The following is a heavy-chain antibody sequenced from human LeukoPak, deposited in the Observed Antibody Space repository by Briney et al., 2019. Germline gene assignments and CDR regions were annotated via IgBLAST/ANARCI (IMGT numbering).Heavy chain of an antibody. CDR2: IYHSGST. V-gene: IGHV4-30-2*01. J-gene: IGHJ4*02. D-gene: IGHD3-10*01. CDR3: ARDLGFGESIDY. Sequence: PSQTLSLTCTVSGGSISSGGYYWSWIRRPPGKGLEWIGYIYHSGSTYYNPSVKSRVTISVDRSKNQFSLKLSSVTAADTAVYYCARDLGFGESIDYWGQGTLVTVSS. CDR1: GGSISSGGYY.